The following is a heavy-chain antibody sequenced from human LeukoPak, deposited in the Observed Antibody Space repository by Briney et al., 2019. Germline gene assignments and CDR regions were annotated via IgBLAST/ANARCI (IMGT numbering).Heavy chain of an antibody. CDR1: GGSISSSSYY. J-gene: IGHJ4*02. Sequence: SETLSLTCTVSGGSISSSSYYWGWIRQPPGKGLEWIGSIYYSGSTYYNPSLKSRVTISVDTSKNQFSLKLSSVTAADTAVYYCARVLAEWQIDYWGQGTLVTVSS. CDR3: ARVLAEWQIDY. CDR2: IYYSGST. D-gene: IGHD2-15*01. V-gene: IGHV4-39*07.